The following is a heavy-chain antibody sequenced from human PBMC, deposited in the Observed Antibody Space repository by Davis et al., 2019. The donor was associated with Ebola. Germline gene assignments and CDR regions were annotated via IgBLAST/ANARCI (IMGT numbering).Heavy chain of an antibody. D-gene: IGHD2-21*02. CDR3: ARGHDSTYGMDV. J-gene: IGHJ6*02. Sequence: SVKVSCKASGGTFSSYAISWVRQAPGQGLEWMGRIIPILGIANYAQKFQGRITITADKSTSTAYMDLSSLRSEDTAVYYCARGHDSTYGMDVWGQGTTVTVSS. V-gene: IGHV1-69*04. CDR2: IIPILGIA. CDR1: GGTFSSYA.